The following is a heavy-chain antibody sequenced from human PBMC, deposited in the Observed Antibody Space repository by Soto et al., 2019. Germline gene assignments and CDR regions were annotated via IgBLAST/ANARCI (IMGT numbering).Heavy chain of an antibody. J-gene: IGHJ4*02. CDR2: IIPIFGTP. CDR3: ARDRDDYGSGNYYNRIDF. Sequence: QVQLVQSGAEVKKPGSSVKVSCKASGGIFSTYAISWLRQAHGQGLEWMGGIIPIFGTPNYAQRFQGRVTITADESTSTAYMELSRLRSEDTAVYYCARDRDDYGSGNYYNRIDFWGQGTLGTVSS. V-gene: IGHV1-69*01. D-gene: IGHD3-10*01. CDR1: GGIFSTYA.